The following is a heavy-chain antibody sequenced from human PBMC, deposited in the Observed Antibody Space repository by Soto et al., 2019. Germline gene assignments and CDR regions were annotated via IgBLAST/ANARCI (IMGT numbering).Heavy chain of an antibody. CDR1: GYTFTGYY. V-gene: IGHV1-2*02. CDR2: INPNSGGT. D-gene: IGHD2-15*01. Sequence: ASVKVSCKASGYTFTGYYMHWVRQAPGQGLEWMGWINPNSGGTNYAQKFQGRVTMTRDTSISTAYMELSRLRSDDTAVYYCARVGTGGSSYVTRFDPWGQGTLVTVSS. CDR3: ARVGTGGSSYVTRFDP. J-gene: IGHJ5*02.